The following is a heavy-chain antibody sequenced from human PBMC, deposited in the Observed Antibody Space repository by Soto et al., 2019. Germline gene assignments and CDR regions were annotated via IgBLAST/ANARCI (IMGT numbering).Heavy chain of an antibody. D-gene: IGHD4-17*01. V-gene: IGHV1-3*04. J-gene: IGHJ2*01. CDR1: GYTFTSYA. CDR2: INTAKGYT. CDR3: VRGSSSATTFYFDL. Sequence: QVQVVQSGAEVKKSGASVKVSCKASGYTFTSYAMHWVRQAPGHRLEWMGWINTAKGYTKYSQMFQGRVTIARDTSASTAYLELSSLSSEDTAVYYCVRGSSSATTFYFDLWGRGTLVTVSS.